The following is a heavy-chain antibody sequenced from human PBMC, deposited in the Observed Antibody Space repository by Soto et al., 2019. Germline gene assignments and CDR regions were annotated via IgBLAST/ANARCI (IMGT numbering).Heavy chain of an antibody. CDR3: ARDEYGDYGY. CDR1: GYTFNSYG. D-gene: IGHD4-17*01. CDR2: INTHNGNT. J-gene: IGHJ4*01. V-gene: IGHV1-18*01. Sequence: QVQLVQSGAEVKKPGASVKVSCKASGYTFNSYGINWVRQAPGQGLEWMGWINTHNGNTDYPQKLQGRVTMSTDTSTSTAYMELTSLRSHDTAVYYCARDEYGDYGYWGHGTLVTVSS.